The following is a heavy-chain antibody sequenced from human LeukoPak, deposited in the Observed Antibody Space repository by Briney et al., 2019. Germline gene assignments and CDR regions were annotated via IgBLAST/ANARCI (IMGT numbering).Heavy chain of an antibody. CDR2: ISSSSSYI. V-gene: IGHV3-21*01. J-gene: IGHJ4*02. CDR1: GFTFSSYS. CDR3: ARDSHNYGDYSFDY. Sequence: PGGSLRLSCAASGFTFSSYSMNWVRQAPGKGLEWVSSISSSSSYIYYAGSVKGRFTISRDNAKNSLYLQMNSLRAEDTAVYYCARDSHNYGDYSFDYWGQGTLVTVSS. D-gene: IGHD4-17*01.